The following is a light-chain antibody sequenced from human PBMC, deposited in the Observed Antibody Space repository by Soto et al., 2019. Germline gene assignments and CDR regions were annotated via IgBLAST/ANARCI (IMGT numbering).Light chain of an antibody. CDR3: QQSYSTPWT. CDR1: QSISGS. Sequence: DTQITQSPSSLSASVGDRVTITCRASQSISGSLYWYQQKPGKAPSLLIHSASTLQSGVPSRFSGSGSGTHFTLTISSLQPEDFATYYCQQSYSTPWTFGQGTKVDIK. CDR2: SAS. J-gene: IGKJ1*01. V-gene: IGKV1-39*01.